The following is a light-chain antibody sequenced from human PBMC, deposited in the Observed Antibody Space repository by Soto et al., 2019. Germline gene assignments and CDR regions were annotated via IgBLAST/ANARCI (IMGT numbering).Light chain of an antibody. Sequence: LTQPASVSGSPGQSITISCTGTSSDVGGYNYVSWYQQHPGKAPKLMIYDVSNRPSGVSNRFSGSKSGNTASLTISGLQAEDEADYYCSSYTSSSTPLVGGGTKLTVL. CDR2: DVS. CDR1: SSDVGGYNY. CDR3: SSYTSSSTPL. J-gene: IGLJ2*01. V-gene: IGLV2-14*01.